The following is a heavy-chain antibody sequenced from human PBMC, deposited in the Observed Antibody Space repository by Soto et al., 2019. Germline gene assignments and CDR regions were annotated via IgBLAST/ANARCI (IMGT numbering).Heavy chain of an antibody. CDR3: ARRGIVAGGTFAFDI. CDR2: IRSKADSYAT. CDR1: GFVFSGST. D-gene: IGHD6-13*01. J-gene: IGHJ3*02. Sequence: EVQLVESGGGLVRPGGSLRLSCAASGFVFSGSTIHWVRQASGQGLEWVGRIRSKADSYATENAVSVKGRFIISRDDSNNMAYLQMNSLKIEDTAVYYCARRGIVAGGTFAFDIWGQGTMVTVSS. V-gene: IGHV3-73*01.